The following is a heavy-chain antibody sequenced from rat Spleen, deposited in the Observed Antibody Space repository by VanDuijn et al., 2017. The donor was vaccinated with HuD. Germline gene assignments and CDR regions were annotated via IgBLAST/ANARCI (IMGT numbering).Heavy chain of an antibody. CDR3: ARQGLRRVGDYFDY. Sequence: EVQLVESGGGLVQPGRSLKLSCAASRFTFNDYYMAWVRQAPKKGLEWVASISYEGNSIYYGDSVKGRFTISRDNAKSTLYLQMNSLRSEDTATYYCARQGLRRVGDYFDYWGQGVMVTVSS. J-gene: IGHJ2*01. D-gene: IGHD1-11*01. CDR2: ISYEGNSI. CDR1: RFTFNDYY. V-gene: IGHV5-22*01.